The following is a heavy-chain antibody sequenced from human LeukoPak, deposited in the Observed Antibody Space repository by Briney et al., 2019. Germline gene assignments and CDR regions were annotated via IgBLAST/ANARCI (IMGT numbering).Heavy chain of an antibody. CDR2: ISYDGSNK. D-gene: IGHD3-22*01. J-gene: IGHJ4*02. Sequence: GGSLRLSRAASGFTFSSYGMHWVRQAPGKGLEWVAVISYDGSNKYYADSVKGRFTISRDNSKNTLYLQMNSLRAEDTAVYYCAKDHTFYRYDNSGYLDYWGQGVLVTVSS. CDR1: GFTFSSYG. V-gene: IGHV3-30*18. CDR3: AKDHTFYRYDNSGYLDY.